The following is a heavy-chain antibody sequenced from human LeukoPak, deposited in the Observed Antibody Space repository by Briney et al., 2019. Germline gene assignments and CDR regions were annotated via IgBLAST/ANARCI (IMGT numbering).Heavy chain of an antibody. V-gene: IGHV1-8*01. Sequence: PRASVKVSCKASGYTFTSYDINWVRQATGQGLEWMGWMNPNSGNTGYAQKFQGRVTMTRNTSISTAYTELSSLRSEDTAVYYCARGPAAYYYGSGSPSFDYWGQGTLVTVSS. CDR1: GYTFTSYD. CDR3: ARGPAAYYYGSGSPSFDY. CDR2: MNPNSGNT. D-gene: IGHD3-10*01. J-gene: IGHJ4*02.